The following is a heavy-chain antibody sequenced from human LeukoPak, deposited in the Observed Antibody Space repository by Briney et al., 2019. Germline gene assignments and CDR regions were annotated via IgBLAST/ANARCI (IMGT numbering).Heavy chain of an antibody. V-gene: IGHV4-31*03. CDR1: GGSISSGDYY. D-gene: IGHD1-1*01. CDR2: IYYSGST. Sequence: PSETLSLTCTVSGGSISSGDYYWSWIRQHPGKGLEWIGYIYYSGSTYYNPSLKSRVTISVDTSKNQFSLKLSSVTAADTAVYYCARVATDWNDVPYWFDPWGQGTLVTVSS. CDR3: ARVATDWNDVPYWFDP. J-gene: IGHJ5*02.